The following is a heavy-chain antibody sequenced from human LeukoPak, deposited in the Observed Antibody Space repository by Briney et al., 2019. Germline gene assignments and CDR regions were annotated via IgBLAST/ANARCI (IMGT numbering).Heavy chain of an antibody. V-gene: IGHV3-74*01. CDR2: IKRDGKT. CDR1: GFTFSRYW. Sequence: PGGSLRLSCEAPGFTFSRYWMHWVRQALGKGLVWVSRIKRDGKTNYADSAKGRFTISRDNAKNTVSLQMSSLRADDTGVYYCARAPSEVGGYYLEYFRQWGQGTLVTVS. J-gene: IGHJ1*01. D-gene: IGHD3-10*01. CDR3: ARAPSEVGGYYLEYFRQ.